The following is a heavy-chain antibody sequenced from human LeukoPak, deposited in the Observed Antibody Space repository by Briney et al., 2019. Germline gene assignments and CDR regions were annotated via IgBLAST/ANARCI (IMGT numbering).Heavy chain of an antibody. CDR2: IKEDGSER. Sequence: GGSLRLSCTVSGFSFHYWMAWVRQAPGKGLEWVANIKEDGSERHYADSVKGRFTISRDNAKNSLYLQMSSLRAEDAAVYYCVRLGGATGQYFHHWGQGTRVTVSS. J-gene: IGHJ1*01. D-gene: IGHD1-26*01. V-gene: IGHV3-7*02. CDR3: VRLGGATGQYFHH. CDR1: GFSFHYW.